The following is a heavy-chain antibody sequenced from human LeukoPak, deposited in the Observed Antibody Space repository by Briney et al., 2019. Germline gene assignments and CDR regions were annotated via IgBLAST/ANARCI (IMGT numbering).Heavy chain of an antibody. CDR1: GFTFSDFY. V-gene: IGHV3-11*04. Sequence: GGSLRLSCAASGFTFSDFYMSWIRQAPGKGLEWVSYISSSGSTIYYADSVKGRFTISRDNAKNSLYLQMNSLRAEDTAVYYCARDAPDAYYYSWGQGTLVTVSS. CDR3: ARDAPDAYYYS. D-gene: IGHD3-22*01. J-gene: IGHJ4*02. CDR2: ISSSGSTI.